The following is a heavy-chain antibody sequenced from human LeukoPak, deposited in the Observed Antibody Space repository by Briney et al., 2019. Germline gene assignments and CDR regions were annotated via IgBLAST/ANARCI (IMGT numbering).Heavy chain of an antibody. D-gene: IGHD6-13*01. Sequence: ASVKVSCKASGYTFTSYGISWVRQAPGQGLKWMGWISAYNGNTNYAQKLQGRVTMTTDTSTSTAYMELRSLRSDDTAVYYCARDGLGFGSAGTARYYYGMDVWGQGTTVTVSS. CDR2: ISAYNGNT. CDR1: GYTFTSYG. CDR3: ARDGLGFGSAGTARYYYGMDV. V-gene: IGHV1-18*01. J-gene: IGHJ6*02.